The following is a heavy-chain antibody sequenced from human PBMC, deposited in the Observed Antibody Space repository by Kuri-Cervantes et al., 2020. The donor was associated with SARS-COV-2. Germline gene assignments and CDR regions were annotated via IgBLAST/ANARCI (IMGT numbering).Heavy chain of an antibody. V-gene: IGHV3-33*08. D-gene: IGHD3-16*01. CDR1: GFTFSNYA. Sequence: LSLTCVASGFTFSNYAIHWVRQAPGKGLEWVAIIWNDGSNKFYGDSVRGRFTISRDNSRNTVLLQMNILRAEDTAIYYCARGAANYYMDVWGTGTTVTVSS. CDR2: IWNDGSNK. CDR3: ARGAANYYMDV. J-gene: IGHJ6*03.